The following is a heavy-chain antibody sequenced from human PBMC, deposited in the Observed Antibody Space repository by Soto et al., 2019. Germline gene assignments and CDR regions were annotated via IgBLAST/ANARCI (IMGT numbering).Heavy chain of an antibody. Sequence: QVHLVQSGAEVKKPGASVKVSCKASGYTFTGNAMHWVRQAPGQRLEWMGWINTGNGKTKYSQKFQGRVTISRDTSXTKTYMELSSLRFEDTAVYYCATEGYDSSSYPLGYWGQGTLVTGSS. J-gene: IGHJ4*02. D-gene: IGHD3-22*01. V-gene: IGHV1-3*04. CDR1: GYTFTGNA. CDR3: ATEGYDSSSYPLGY. CDR2: INTGNGKT.